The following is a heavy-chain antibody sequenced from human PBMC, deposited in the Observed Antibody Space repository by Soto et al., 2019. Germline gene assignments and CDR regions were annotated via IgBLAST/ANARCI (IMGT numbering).Heavy chain of an antibody. J-gene: IGHJ5*02. V-gene: IGHV1-18*01. CDR1: GYTFTSYG. CDR3: ARWVHGSGLKYNNWCDP. CDR2: ISAYNGNT. Sequence: ASVKVSCKASGYTFTSYGISWVRQAPGQGLEWMGWISAYNGNTNYAQKLQGRVTMTTDTSTSKAYMELRSLRSDYTAVYYCARWVHGSGLKYNNWCDPWGQGTLVTVSS. D-gene: IGHD3-10*01.